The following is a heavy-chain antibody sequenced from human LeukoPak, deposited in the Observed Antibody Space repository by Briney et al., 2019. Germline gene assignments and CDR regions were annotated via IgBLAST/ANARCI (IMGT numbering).Heavy chain of an antibody. J-gene: IGHJ4*02. Sequence: ASVRVSCKDSGYTFTGYYMQWVRQAPGQGLEWMGWINPNSGGTNYAQKFQGSVTMTMDTSISTAYMELSSLRSDDTAVYYCATEEAYCGGDCPNDYWGQGTLVTVSS. V-gene: IGHV1-2*02. CDR3: ATEEAYCGGDCPNDY. D-gene: IGHD2-21*02. CDR2: INPNSGGT. CDR1: GYTFTGYY.